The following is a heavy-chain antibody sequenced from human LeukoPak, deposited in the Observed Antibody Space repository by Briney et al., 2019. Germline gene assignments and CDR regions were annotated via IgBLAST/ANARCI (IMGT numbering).Heavy chain of an antibody. CDR1: GGSISSYY. CDR3: ARSFSEKFYFES. J-gene: IGHJ4*02. Sequence: SETLSLTCTVSGGSISSYYWSWIRQPPGKGLEWIGYIYYSGSTNYNPSLKSRVAMSLDTSKNQVSLYLTSVTAADTAMYFCARSFSEKFYFESWGQGTLVTVSS. CDR2: IYYSGST. V-gene: IGHV4-59*08. D-gene: IGHD1-26*01.